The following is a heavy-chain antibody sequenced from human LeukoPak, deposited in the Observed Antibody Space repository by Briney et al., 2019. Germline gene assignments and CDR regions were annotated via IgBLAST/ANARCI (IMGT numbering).Heavy chain of an antibody. D-gene: IGHD2-8*01. CDR3: AIHLMLPSYDH. CDR1: GYTFTCYY. J-gene: IGHJ4*02. V-gene: IGHV1-2*02. Sequence: ASVKVSCNASGYTFTCYYLHWMRQPPGQGLEWKGWINPNTGDTIYAQKFHVKVTLTRATSISTAYMELSRLTSDDTALYYCAIHLMLPSYDHWGQGSLVTVSS. CDR2: INPNTGDT.